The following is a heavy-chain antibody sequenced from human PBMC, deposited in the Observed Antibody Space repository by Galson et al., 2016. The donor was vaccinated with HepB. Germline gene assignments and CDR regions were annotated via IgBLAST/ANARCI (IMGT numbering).Heavy chain of an antibody. Sequence: SLRLSCAASGFTFSDYDMHWVRQGAGKGLEWVSTVATAGGTYYPDSVRGRFTVSRENAKSSLYLQMNNLGAGDTAIYYCARESCGGSSCSFDFWGQGTRVTVAS. J-gene: IGHJ4*02. CDR3: ARESCGGSSCSFDF. V-gene: IGHV3-13*01. D-gene: IGHD2-15*01. CDR2: VATAGGT. CDR1: GFTFSDYD.